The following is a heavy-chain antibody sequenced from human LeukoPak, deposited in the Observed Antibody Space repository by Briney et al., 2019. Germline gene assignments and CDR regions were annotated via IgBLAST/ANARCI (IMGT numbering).Heavy chain of an antibody. CDR2: SYYSGST. CDR3: ARDAHNYDFWSGYAFDI. D-gene: IGHD3-3*01. Sequence: SETLSLTCTVSGGSISSSSYYWSWVRQPPGKGLEWIGYSYYSGSTNYNPSLKSRVTISVDTSKNQFSLKLSSVTAADTAVYYCARDAHNYDFWSGYAFDIWGQGTMVTVSS. CDR1: GGSISSSSYY. J-gene: IGHJ3*02. V-gene: IGHV4-61*01.